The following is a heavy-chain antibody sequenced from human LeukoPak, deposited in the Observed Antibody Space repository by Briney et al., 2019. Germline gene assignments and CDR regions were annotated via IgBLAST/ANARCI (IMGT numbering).Heavy chain of an antibody. CDR1: GGSISSSSYY. J-gene: IGHJ4*02. CDR2: IYYSGST. V-gene: IGHV4-39*07. CDR3: ARGFWSRYYDY. Sequence: SETLSLTCTVSGGSISSSSYYWGWIRQPPGKGLEWIGSIYYSGSTSYNPSLKSRVTISVDSSKNQFSLRLSSVTAADTAVYYCARGFWSRYYDYWGQGTLVTVSS. D-gene: IGHD2-8*02.